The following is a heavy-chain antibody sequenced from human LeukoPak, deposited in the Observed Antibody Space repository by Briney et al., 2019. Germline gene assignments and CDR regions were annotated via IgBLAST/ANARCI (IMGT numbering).Heavy chain of an antibody. J-gene: IGHJ4*02. CDR3: ARISSGWYYFDY. CDR2: LYSSGSP. V-gene: IGHV4-4*07. CDR1: GGSINSYY. D-gene: IGHD6-19*01. Sequence: PSETLSLTCTVSGGSINSYYWSWIRQPTGKGLEWIGRLYSSGSPNRNPSLRSRVTMSVDSSKNQFSLKLSSVTAADTAVYYCARISSGWYYFDYWGQGTLVTVSS.